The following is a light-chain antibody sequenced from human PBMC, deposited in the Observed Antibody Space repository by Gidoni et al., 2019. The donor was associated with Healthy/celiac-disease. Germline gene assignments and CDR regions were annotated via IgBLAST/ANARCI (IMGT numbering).Light chain of an antibody. CDR2: DVS. V-gene: IGLV2-11*01. J-gene: IGLJ1*01. Sequence: QSALTQPRSVSGSPGQSVTISCTGTSSDVGGYNYVSWYQQHPGKDPKLMIYDVSKRPSGVPDRFSGSKSGNTASLTISGLQAEDEADYYCCSYAGSYTRYVFGTGTKVTVL. CDR3: CSYAGSYTRYV. CDR1: SSDVGGYNY.